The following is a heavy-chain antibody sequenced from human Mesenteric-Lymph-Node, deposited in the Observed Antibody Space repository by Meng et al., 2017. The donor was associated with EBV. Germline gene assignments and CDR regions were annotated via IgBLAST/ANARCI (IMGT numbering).Heavy chain of an antibody. Sequence: QAQLVQSGGEGKKPGASVKVSCKATGYTFTNYGITWVRQAPGQGLEWMGWINAYNGDTNYAQTLQGRVTMTTDTSTSTAYMELSSLRSEDTAVYYCARSAGGDYSFDPWGQGTLVTVSS. CDR1: GYTFTNYG. CDR3: ARSAGGDYSFDP. D-gene: IGHD4-17*01. J-gene: IGHJ5*02. V-gene: IGHV1-18*01. CDR2: INAYNGDT.